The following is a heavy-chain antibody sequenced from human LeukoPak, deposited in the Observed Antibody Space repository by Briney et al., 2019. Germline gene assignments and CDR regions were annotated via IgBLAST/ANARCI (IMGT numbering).Heavy chain of an antibody. CDR1: GGSGGSITNYY. V-gene: IGHV4-59*01. D-gene: IGHD4-23*01. CDR2: IYYSGTT. J-gene: IGHJ3*02. CDR3: ARENVVTDAFDI. Sequence: SETLSLTCTVSGGSGGSITNYYWRWIRQPPGKGLEWIGYIYYSGTTNYNPSLKSRVTISLDTSKNQFSLKLRSVTAADTAVYYCARENVVTDAFDIWGQGTMVTVSS.